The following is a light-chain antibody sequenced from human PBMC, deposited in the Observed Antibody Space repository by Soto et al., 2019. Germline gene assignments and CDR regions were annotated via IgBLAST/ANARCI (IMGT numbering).Light chain of an antibody. CDR1: QSISKF. CDR2: AAS. CDR3: QQSYITPLT. Sequence: DIQMTQSPSSLSASVGDRVTITCRASQSISKFLNWYQHKPGKAPKLLIYAASSLQSGVPSRFSGSGSGTDFTLTISSLQPEDFATYYCQQSYITPLTFGGGTEVAI. J-gene: IGKJ4*01. V-gene: IGKV1-39*01.